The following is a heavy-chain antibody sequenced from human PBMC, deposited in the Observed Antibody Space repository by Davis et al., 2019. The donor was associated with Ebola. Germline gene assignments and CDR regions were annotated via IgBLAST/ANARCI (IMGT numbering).Heavy chain of an antibody. J-gene: IGHJ6*02. V-gene: IGHV3-53*01. Sequence: GGSLRLSCAASGFTVSSNYMSWVRQAPGKGLEWVSVIYSGGSTYYADSVKGRFTISRDNSKNTLYLQMNSLRAEDTAVYYCARDLSDLGYCSGGSCYSWGTYGMDVWGQGTTVTVSS. D-gene: IGHD2-15*01. CDR1: GFTVSSNY. CDR3: ARDLSDLGYCSGGSCYSWGTYGMDV. CDR2: IYSGGST.